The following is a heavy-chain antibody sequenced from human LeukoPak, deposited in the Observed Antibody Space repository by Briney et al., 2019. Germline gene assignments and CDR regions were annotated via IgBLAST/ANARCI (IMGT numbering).Heavy chain of an antibody. CDR2: IYYSGSI. V-gene: IGHV4-39*01. CDR1: GDSISSTNYY. Sequence: SETLSLTCTVSGDSISSTNYYWGWIRQPPGKGLEWIGSIYYSGSIYYNPSLESRVTISVDTSKNQFSLKLSSVTAADTAVYYCATSGWYLLPGVYWGQGTLVTVSS. D-gene: IGHD6-19*01. J-gene: IGHJ4*02. CDR3: ATSGWYLLPGVY.